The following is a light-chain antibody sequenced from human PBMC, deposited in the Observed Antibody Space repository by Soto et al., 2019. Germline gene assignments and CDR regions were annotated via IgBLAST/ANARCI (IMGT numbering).Light chain of an antibody. CDR1: SSDVGGYDY. Sequence: QSALTQPASVSGSPGQSITISCTGTSSDVGGYDYVSWYQQLPGKDPKLLIYDVNNRPSGVSHRFSGSKSGNTASLTFSGLQAEDEADYYRSSYTGSSTFVFGTGTKVTVL. V-gene: IGLV2-14*01. CDR3: SSYTGSSTFV. J-gene: IGLJ1*01. CDR2: DVN.